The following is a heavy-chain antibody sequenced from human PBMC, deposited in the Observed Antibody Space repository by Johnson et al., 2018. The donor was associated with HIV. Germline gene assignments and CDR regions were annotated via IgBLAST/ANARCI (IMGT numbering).Heavy chain of an antibody. CDR3: TTEAPTLLRAFDI. J-gene: IGHJ3*02. CDR2: ISYDGSNK. Sequence: QMQLVESGGGLAQPGGSLRLSCAASGFTVSSNYMSWVRQAPGKGLEWVAVISYDGSNKYYADSVKGRFTISRDNSKNTLYLQMNSLKTEDTAVYYCTTEAPTLLRAFDIWGQGTMVTVSS. V-gene: IGHV3-30-3*01. CDR1: GFTVSSNY.